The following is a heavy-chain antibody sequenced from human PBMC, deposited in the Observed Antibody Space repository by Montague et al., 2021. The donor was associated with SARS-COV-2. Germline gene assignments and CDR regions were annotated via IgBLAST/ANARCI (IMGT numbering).Heavy chain of an antibody. J-gene: IGHJ4*02. V-gene: IGHV3-30*04. CDR3: ARPYSGSYYGYFDY. D-gene: IGHD1-26*01. CDR2: ISYDGSNK. Sequence: SLRLSCAASGFTFSSYAMHWVRQAPGKGLEWVAVISYDGSNKYYADSVKGQFTISRDNSKNTLYLQMNSLRAEDTAVYYCARPYSGSYYGYFDYWGQGTLVTVSS. CDR1: GFTFSSYA.